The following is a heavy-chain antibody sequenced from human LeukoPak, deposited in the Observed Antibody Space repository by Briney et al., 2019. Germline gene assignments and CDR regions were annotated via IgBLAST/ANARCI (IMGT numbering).Heavy chain of an antibody. J-gene: IGHJ6*03. D-gene: IGHD6-13*01. CDR2: IYPGDSDT. CDR1: GYSFTSYW. Sequence: PGESLKISCKGSGYSFTSYWIGWVRQMPGKGLEWMGIIYPGDSDTRYSPSFQGQVTISADKSISTAYLQWSSLKASDTAMYYCARRGEDSSSWYDYYYMDVWGKGTTVTVSS. V-gene: IGHV5-51*01. CDR3: ARRGEDSSSWYDYYYMDV.